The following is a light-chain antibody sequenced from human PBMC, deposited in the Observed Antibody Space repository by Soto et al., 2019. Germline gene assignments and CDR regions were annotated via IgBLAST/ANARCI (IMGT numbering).Light chain of an antibody. CDR3: MQGTRCPRT. CDR1: QGLVYSDGNTY. Sequence: DVVMTQSPLSLPVTLGQPASISCRSSQGLVYSDGNTYLNWFQQRPGQSPRRLIYKVSNRDAGVPDRFSGSESGNGFTLKISRVEADDVWVYYCMQGTRCPRTFGQGTKVEIK. V-gene: IGKV2-30*01. CDR2: KVS. J-gene: IGKJ1*01.